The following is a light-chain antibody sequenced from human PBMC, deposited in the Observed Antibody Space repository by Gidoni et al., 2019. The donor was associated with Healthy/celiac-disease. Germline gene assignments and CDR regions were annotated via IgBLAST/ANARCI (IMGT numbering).Light chain of an antibody. CDR3: CSYAGSYTLWV. J-gene: IGLJ1*01. CDR1: SSDVGGYNY. V-gene: IGLV2-11*01. CDR2: DVS. Sequence: QSALTQPRSVSGSPGQSVTISCTGTSSDVGGYNYVSWYQQHPGKAPKLMIYDVSKRPSVGPDRFSGSKSGNTASLTISGLQAEDEADYYCCSYAGSYTLWVFGTGTKVTVL.